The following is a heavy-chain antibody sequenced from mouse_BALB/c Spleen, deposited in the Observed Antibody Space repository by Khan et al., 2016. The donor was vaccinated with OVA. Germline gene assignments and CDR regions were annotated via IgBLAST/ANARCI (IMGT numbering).Heavy chain of an antibody. V-gene: IGHV1-80*01. D-gene: IGHD2-3*01. CDR2: IYPGDGNT. Sequence: QVQLKQSGAELVRPGSSMKLSCKASGYAFSNYWMNWVKQGPGQGLEWIGQIYPGDGNTKYNGKVKDKATLTADKTSSTAYMQLSSLTSKDYAIFFCARSGYYCFAYWGQGTLVTVSA. J-gene: IGHJ3*01. CDR3: ARSGYYCFAY. CDR1: GYAFSNYW.